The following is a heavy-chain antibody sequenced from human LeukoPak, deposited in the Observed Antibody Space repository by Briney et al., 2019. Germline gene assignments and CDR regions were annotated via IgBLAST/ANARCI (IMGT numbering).Heavy chain of an antibody. D-gene: IGHD5-24*01. J-gene: IGHJ2*01. V-gene: IGHV1-69*13. CDR2: IIPIFGTA. CDR3: ATSPVEMATIRVDWYFDL. CDR1: GGTFSSYA. Sequence: SVKVSCKASGGTFSSYAISWVRQAPGQGLEWMGGIIPIFGTANYAQKFQGRVTITADESTSTAYMELSSLRSEDTAVYYCATSPVEMATIRVDWYFDLWGRGTLVTVSS.